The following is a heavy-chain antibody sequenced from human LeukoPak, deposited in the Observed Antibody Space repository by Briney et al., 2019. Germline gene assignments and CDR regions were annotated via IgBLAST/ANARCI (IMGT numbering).Heavy chain of an antibody. CDR3: AKNLHDFWSGYTFDY. D-gene: IGHD3-3*01. V-gene: IGHV3-23*01. J-gene: IGHJ4*02. CDR1: GFTFSSYA. Sequence: GGSLRLSRAASGFTFSSYAMSWVRQAPGKGLVWVSAISGSGGSTYYADSVKGRFTISRDNSKNTLYLQMNSLRAEDTAVYYCAKNLHDFWSGYTFDYWGQGTLVTVSS. CDR2: ISGSGGST.